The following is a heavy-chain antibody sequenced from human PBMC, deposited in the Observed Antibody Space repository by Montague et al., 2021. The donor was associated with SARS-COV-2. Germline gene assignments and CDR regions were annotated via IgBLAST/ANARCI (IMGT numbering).Heavy chain of an antibody. CDR1: GGSISSYY. CDR2: IYYSGST. CDR3: ARGDVEMATIKSGGPFYHFDY. J-gene: IGHJ4*02. V-gene: IGHV4-59*13. Sequence: SETLFLTCTVSGGSISSYYWSWIRQPPGKGLEWIGYIYYSGSTNYNPSLKSPVTISVDTSKNQFSLKPSSVTAADTAVYYCARGDVEMATIKSGGPFYHFDYWGQGTLVTVSS. D-gene: IGHD5-24*01.